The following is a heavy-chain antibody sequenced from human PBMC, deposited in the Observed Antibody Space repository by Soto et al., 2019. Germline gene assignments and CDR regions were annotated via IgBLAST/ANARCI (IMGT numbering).Heavy chain of an antibody. D-gene: IGHD3-16*01. V-gene: IGHV1-3*01. Sequence: QVQLVQSGAEVKKPGASVKVSCKASGYTFTSYAMHWVRQAPGQRLEWMGWINAGNGNTKYSQKFQGRVTITRDTSASTAYMELSSLRSEDTAVYYCARDREGGFPTAIDYWGQGTLVTVSS. CDR1: GYTFTSYA. CDR2: INAGNGNT. J-gene: IGHJ4*02. CDR3: ARDREGGFPTAIDY.